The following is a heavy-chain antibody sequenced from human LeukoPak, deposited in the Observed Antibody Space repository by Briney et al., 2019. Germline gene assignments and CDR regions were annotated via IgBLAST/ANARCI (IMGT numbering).Heavy chain of an antibody. Sequence: GASVKVSCKASGYTFTSYYMHWVRQAPGQGLEWMGIINPSGGGTSYAQKFQGRVTMTWDTSTSTVYMELSSLRSEDTAVYYCARVPDYYDSSGYPDYWGQGTLVTVSS. CDR1: GYTFTSYY. CDR2: INPSGGGT. J-gene: IGHJ4*02. V-gene: IGHV1-46*01. D-gene: IGHD3-22*01. CDR3: ARVPDYYDSSGYPDY.